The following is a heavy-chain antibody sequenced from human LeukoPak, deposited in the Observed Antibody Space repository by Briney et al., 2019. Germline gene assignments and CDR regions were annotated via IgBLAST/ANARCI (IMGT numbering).Heavy chain of an antibody. J-gene: IGHJ4*02. CDR2: ISGSGGTT. Sequence: GGSLRLSCAASGFTFSNYAMSWVRQAPGKGLEWVSTISGSGGTTYNTDSVKGRFTISRDKSKSTVYLQMNSLRAEDTAVYYCAKDRTPYCSNGICYNPQSFTLLYWGQGTLVTVSS. CDR1: GFTFSNYA. V-gene: IGHV3-23*01. D-gene: IGHD2-8*01. CDR3: AKDRTPYCSNGICYNPQSFTLLY.